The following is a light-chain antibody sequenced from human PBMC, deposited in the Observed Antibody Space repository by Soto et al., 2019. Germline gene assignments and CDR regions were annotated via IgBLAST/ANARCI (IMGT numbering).Light chain of an antibody. CDR3: CSYAGSNTFV. J-gene: IGLJ1*01. CDR2: ECS. CDR1: SSDVGGYDL. V-gene: IGLV2-23*01. Sequence: QSVLTQPASVSGSPGLSITISCTGTSSDVGGYDLVSWYQQHTGKAPELMIYECSKRPSGVSNRFSGSKSGNTASLTISGLQSEDEADYFCCSYAGSNTFVFGTGTKVTVL.